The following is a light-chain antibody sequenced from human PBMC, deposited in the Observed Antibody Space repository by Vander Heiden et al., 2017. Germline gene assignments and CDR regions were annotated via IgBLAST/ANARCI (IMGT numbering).Light chain of an antibody. CDR2: DAS. J-gene: IGKJ4*01. V-gene: IGKV1-33*01. CDR1: QDISNY. Sequence: DIQMTQSPSSLSVSVGDRVTITCQASQDISNYLNWYQQKPGKASKLLIYDASNLETGVPSRFSGSGSGTDFTFTISSLQPEDIATYYCQQYDNLPLTFGGGTKVXIK. CDR3: QQYDNLPLT.